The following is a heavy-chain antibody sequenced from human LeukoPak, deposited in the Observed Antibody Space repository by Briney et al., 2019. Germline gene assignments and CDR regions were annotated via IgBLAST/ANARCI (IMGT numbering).Heavy chain of an antibody. CDR3: AGGSCYGSGSYYVLSDF. CDR1: GFTLSSYW. CDR2: INSDGSST. J-gene: IGHJ4*02. Sequence: GGSLRLSCAASGFTLSSYWMHWVRQAPGKGLVWVSRINSDGSSTSYADSVKGRFTISRDNAKNTLYLQMNSLRAEDTAVYFCAGGSCYGSGSYYVLSDFWGQGTLVTVSS. D-gene: IGHD3-10*01. V-gene: IGHV3-74*01.